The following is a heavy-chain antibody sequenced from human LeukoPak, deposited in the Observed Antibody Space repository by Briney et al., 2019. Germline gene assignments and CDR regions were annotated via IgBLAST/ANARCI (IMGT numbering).Heavy chain of an antibody. J-gene: IGHJ4*02. CDR3: AREQILGYCSGGCCYGSPGGVDY. CDR2: INPNSGGT. Sequence: ASVKVSCKASGYTFTGYYMHWVRQAPGQGLEWMGWINPNSGGTNYAQKFQGRVTMTRDTSISTAYMELSRLRSDDTAVYYCAREQILGYCSGGCCYGSPGGVDYWGQGTLVTVSS. V-gene: IGHV1-2*02. CDR1: GYTFTGYY. D-gene: IGHD2-15*01.